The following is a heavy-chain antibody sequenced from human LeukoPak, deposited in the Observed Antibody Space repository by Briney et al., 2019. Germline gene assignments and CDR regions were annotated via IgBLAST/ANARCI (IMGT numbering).Heavy chain of an antibody. CDR2: IYTSGST. D-gene: IGHD3-22*01. CDR3: ATTEMDYYDSSGYTI. CDR1: GGSISSYY. J-gene: IGHJ3*02. Sequence: PSETLSLTCTVSGGSISSYYWSWIRQPAGKGLEWIGRIYTSGSTNYNPSLKSRVTMSVDTSKNQFSLKLSSVTAADTAVYYCATTEMDYYDSSGYTIWGQGTMVTVSS. V-gene: IGHV4-4*07.